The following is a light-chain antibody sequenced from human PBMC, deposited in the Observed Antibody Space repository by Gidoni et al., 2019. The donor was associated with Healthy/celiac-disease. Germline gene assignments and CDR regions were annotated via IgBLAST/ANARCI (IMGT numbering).Light chain of an antibody. CDR2: DAS. V-gene: IGKV1-33*01. CDR1: QDISNY. Sequence: DIQMTQSPSSLSASVGDRVTITCQASQDISNYLNWYQQKPGKAPKLLIYDASNLETGVPSRFSGSGSGTDFTFTISSLQPEDIATYYCQQYDNLPPGGTFXQXTRLXIK. J-gene: IGKJ5*01. CDR3: QQYDNLPPGGT.